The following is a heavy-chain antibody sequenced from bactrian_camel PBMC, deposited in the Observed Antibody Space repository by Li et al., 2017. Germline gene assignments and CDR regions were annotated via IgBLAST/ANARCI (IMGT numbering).Heavy chain of an antibody. J-gene: IGHJ4*01. CDR2: MYTGDEST. Sequence: HVQLVESGGGLVQPGDSLKLSCEVTVVSLSKHWIYWVRQAPGKGLEWVASMYTGDESTYNADPVRARFTISRDNAKNTLYLQMNSLKTEDTGVYYCARWFLCDVWGQGTQVTVS. V-gene: IGHV3S1*01. CDR1: VVSLSKHW. CDR3: ARWFLCDV. D-gene: IGHD2*01.